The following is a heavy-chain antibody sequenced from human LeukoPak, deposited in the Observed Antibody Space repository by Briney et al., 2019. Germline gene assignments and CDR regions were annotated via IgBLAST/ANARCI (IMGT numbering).Heavy chain of an antibody. CDR1: GFTFSSYG. Sequence: PGGSLRLSCAASGFTFSSYGMHWVRQAPGKGLEWVAVIWYDGSNKYYADSVKGRFTISRDNSKNTLYLQMNSLRAEDTAVYYCARAGSGGFGAFDIWGQGTMVTVSS. V-gene: IGHV3-33*01. D-gene: IGHD3-10*01. J-gene: IGHJ3*02. CDR3: ARAGSGGFGAFDI. CDR2: IWYDGSNK.